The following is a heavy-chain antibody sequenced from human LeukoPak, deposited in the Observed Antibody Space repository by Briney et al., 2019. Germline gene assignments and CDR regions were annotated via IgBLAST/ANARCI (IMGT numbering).Heavy chain of an antibody. CDR1: GFTFGDYA. J-gene: IGHJ5*02. CDR2: IRSKANGGTT. CDR3: TRDLSSGWYRGGYNWFDP. Sequence: GGSLRLSCTASGFTFGDYAMSWVRQAPGKGLEWVGFIRSKANGGTTEYAASVKGRFTISRDDSKSIAYLQMNSLKTEDTAVYYCTRDLSSGWYRGGYNWFDPWGQGTLVTVSS. V-gene: IGHV3-49*04. D-gene: IGHD6-19*01.